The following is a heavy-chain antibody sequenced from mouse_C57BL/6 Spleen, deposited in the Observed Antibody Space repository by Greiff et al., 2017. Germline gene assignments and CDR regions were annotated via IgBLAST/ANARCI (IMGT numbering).Heavy chain of an antibody. CDR2: ISYDGSN. CDR3: ARERVRYYYFDY. Sequence: EVQLQQSGPGLVKPSQSLSLTCSVTGYSITSGYYWNWIRQFPGNKLEWMGYISYDGSNNYNPSLKNRISITRDTSKNQFFLKLNSVTTEDTATYYCARERVRYYYFDYWGQGTTLTVSS. V-gene: IGHV3-6*01. CDR1: GYSITSGYY. D-gene: IGHD1-1*01. J-gene: IGHJ2*01.